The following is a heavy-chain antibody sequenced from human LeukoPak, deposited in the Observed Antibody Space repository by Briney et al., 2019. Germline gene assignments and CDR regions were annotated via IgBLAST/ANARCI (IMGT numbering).Heavy chain of an antibody. CDR2: VSESSTYT. CDR1: GFTFSSYS. CDR3: ARPGHIVVVTAINDAFDI. V-gene: IGHV3-21*01. D-gene: IGHD2-21*02. Sequence: SPGGSLRLSCVASGFTFSSYSMNWVRQAPGKGLEWVSSVSESSTYTYYADSVKGRFTISRDNAKNSLYLQMNSLRAEDTAVYYCARPGHIVVVTAINDAFDIWGQGTMVTVSS. J-gene: IGHJ3*02.